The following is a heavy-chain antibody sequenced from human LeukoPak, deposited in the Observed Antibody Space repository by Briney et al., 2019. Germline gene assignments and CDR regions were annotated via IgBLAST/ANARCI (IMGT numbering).Heavy chain of an antibody. CDR3: ARETYSSSSPFGY. V-gene: IGHV3-30-3*01. CDR2: ISYDGSNK. D-gene: IGHD6-6*01. Sequence: GTSPRLSCAASEFTFISYAMHWVRQAPGKGLEWVAVISYDGSNKYYADSVKGRFTISRDNSNNMLYLQMNSLRAEDTAVYYCARETYSSSSPFGYWGQGTLVTVSS. J-gene: IGHJ4*02. CDR1: EFTFISYA.